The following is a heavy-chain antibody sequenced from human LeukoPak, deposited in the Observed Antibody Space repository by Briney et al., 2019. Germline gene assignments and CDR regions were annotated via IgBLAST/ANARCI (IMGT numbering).Heavy chain of an antibody. Sequence: PSETLSLTCAVYGGSFSGYYWSWIRQPPGKGLEWIGEINHSGSTNYNPSLKSRVTISVDTSKNQFSLKLSSVTAADTAVYYCARGLSRFLEGPRGYMDVWGKGTTVTVSS. CDR2: INHSGST. V-gene: IGHV4-34*01. D-gene: IGHD3-3*01. J-gene: IGHJ6*03. CDR1: GGSFSGYY. CDR3: ARGLSRFLEGPRGYMDV.